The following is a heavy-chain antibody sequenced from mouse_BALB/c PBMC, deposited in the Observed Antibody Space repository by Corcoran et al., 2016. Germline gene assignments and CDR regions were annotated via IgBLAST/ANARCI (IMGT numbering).Heavy chain of an antibody. D-gene: IGHD2-3*01. CDR1: GYTFTNYG. V-gene: IGHV9-3-1*01. J-gene: IGHJ4*01. Sequence: QIQLVQSGPELKKPGETVKISCKASGYTFTNYGMNWVKQAPGKGLKWMGWINTYTGEPTYADDFKGRFAFSLETSASTAYLQINNLKNEDTATYCCASIYSRAMDYWGQGTSVTVSS. CDR3: ASIYSRAMDY. CDR2: INTYTGEP.